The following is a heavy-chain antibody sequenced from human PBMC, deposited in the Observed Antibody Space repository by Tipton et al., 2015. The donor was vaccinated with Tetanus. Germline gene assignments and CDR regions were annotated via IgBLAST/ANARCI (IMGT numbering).Heavy chain of an antibody. CDR1: GGSISSDAHY. D-gene: IGHD3-22*01. Sequence: TLSLTCTVSGGSISSDAHYWSWIRQAPGKGLEWLGYISHSGTTNYNPSLMSRVTLSLDTARGQFSLKLTSVTAADAAVYFCARDRRDFAYDSRGFYSPLYYFDTWGQGTRVTVSS. V-gene: IGHV4-30-4*01. J-gene: IGHJ4*02. CDR3: ARDRRDFAYDSRGFYSPLYYFDT. CDR2: ISHSGTT.